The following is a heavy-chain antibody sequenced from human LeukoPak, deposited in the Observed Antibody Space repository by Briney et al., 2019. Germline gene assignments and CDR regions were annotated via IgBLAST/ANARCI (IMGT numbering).Heavy chain of an antibody. D-gene: IGHD1-26*01. V-gene: IGHV4-34*01. J-gene: IGHJ3*02. CDR2: INHSGST. CDR1: GGSFSGYY. Sequence: SETLSLTCDVYGGSFSGYYWSWIRQPPGKGLERIGEINHSGSTNYNPSLKSRLTISVDTSKNQFSLKLSSVTAADTAVYYCARRKIVGAPRGAFDIWGQGTMVTVSS. CDR3: ARRKIVGAPRGAFDI.